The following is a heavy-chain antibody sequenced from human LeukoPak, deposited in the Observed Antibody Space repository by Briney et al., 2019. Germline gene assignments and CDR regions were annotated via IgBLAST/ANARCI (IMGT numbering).Heavy chain of an antibody. CDR2: IYYSGST. D-gene: IGHD3-9*01. J-gene: IGHJ5*02. CDR3: YENLIDGGHPAWFDA. CDR1: SVSISSYY. V-gene: IGHV4-59*01. Sequence: SETLSLTCTVSSVSISSYYWSWIRQPPGKGLEWIGHIYYSGSTKYNPSLRSRVSISVDMSKNQFSLKLSSVTAADTAVYYCYENLIDGGHPAWFDAWGRGTVVCVSS.